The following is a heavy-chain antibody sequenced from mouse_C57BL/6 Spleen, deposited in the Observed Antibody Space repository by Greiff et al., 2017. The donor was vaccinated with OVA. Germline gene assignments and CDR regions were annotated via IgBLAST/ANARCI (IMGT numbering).Heavy chain of an antibody. J-gene: IGHJ1*03. CDR1: GFTFSDYG. CDR2: LSSGSSTI. V-gene: IGHV5-17*01. Sequence: EVKVEESGGGLVKPGGSLKLSCASSGFTFSDYGMHWVRQAPEKGLEWVAYLSSGSSTIYYADTVKGRFTISRDNAKNTLFLQMTSLRSEDTAMYYCARRLDYYGIWYFDVWGTGTTVTVSS. D-gene: IGHD1-1*01. CDR3: ARRLDYYGIWYFDV.